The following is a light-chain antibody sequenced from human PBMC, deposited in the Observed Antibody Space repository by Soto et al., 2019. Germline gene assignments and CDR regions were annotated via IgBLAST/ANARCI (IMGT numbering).Light chain of an antibody. Sequence: EIVLTQSPATLSLSPGERVTLSCRASQSVSSYLAWYQQKPGQAPRLLIYDASNRATGIPARFSGSGSGTDFTLTISSLEPEDFAFYYCQQRSNWLTFGGGTKVEIK. J-gene: IGKJ4*01. CDR2: DAS. V-gene: IGKV3-11*01. CDR3: QQRSNWLT. CDR1: QSVSSY.